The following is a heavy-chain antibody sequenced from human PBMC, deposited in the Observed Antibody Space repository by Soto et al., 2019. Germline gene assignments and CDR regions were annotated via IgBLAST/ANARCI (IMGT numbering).Heavy chain of an antibody. Sequence: SETLSLTCAVYGGSFSGYYWSWIRQPPGKGLEWIGEINHSGSTNYNPSLKSRVTISVDTSKNQFSLKLSSVTAADTAVYYCAKVREDVMLLVALDHWGQGTPVTVSS. V-gene: IGHV4-34*01. CDR1: GGSFSGYY. CDR2: INHSGST. CDR3: AKVREDVMLLVALDH. D-gene: IGHD2-8*02. J-gene: IGHJ4*02.